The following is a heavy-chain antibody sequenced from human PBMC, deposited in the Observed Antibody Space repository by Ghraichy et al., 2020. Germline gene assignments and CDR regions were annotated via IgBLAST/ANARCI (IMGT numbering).Heavy chain of an antibody. V-gene: IGHV3-23*01. CDR1: GFTFSSYA. D-gene: IGHD6-13*01. CDR2: ISGSGGST. J-gene: IGHJ4*02. CDR3: AKDRMRIAAAGMVDY. Sequence: GESLNISCAASGFTFSSYAMSWVRQAPGKGLEWVSAISGSGGSTYYADSVKGRFTISRDNSKNTLYLQMNSLRAEDTAVYYCAKDRMRIAAAGMVDYWGQGTLVTVSS.